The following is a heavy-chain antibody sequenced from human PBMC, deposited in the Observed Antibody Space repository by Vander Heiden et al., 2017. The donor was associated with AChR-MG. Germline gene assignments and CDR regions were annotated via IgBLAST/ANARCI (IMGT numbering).Heavy chain of an antibody. CDR1: GFTFSSYD. CDR3: ARACSSTSCYGGGGYYYYMDV. D-gene: IGHD2-2*01. J-gene: IGHJ6*03. V-gene: IGHV3-13*01. Sequence: EVQLVESGGGLVQPGGSLRLSCAASGFTFSSYDMHWVRQATGKGLEWVSAIGTAGDTYYPGSVKGRFTISRENAKNSLYLQMNSLRAGDTAVYYCARACSSTSCYGGGGYYYYMDVWGKGTTVTVSS. CDR2: IGTAGDT.